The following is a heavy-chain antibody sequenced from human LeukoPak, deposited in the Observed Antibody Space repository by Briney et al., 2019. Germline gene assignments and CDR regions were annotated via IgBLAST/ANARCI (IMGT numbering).Heavy chain of an antibody. V-gene: IGHV4-59*01. CDR1: GGSISSYY. CDR2: IYYSGST. CDR3: ARGRGAPRTFDY. J-gene: IGHJ4*02. D-gene: IGHD3-16*01. Sequence: SSETLSLTCTVSGGSISSYYWSWIRQPPGKGLEWIGYIYYSGSTNYNPSLKSRVTISVDTSKNQFSLKLSSVTAADTAVYYCARGRGAPRTFDYWGQGTLVTVSS.